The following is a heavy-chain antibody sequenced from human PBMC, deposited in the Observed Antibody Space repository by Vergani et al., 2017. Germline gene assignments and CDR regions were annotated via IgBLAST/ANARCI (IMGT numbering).Heavy chain of an antibody. J-gene: IGHJ1*01. CDR3: ARISGGSAPYLHY. D-gene: IGHD2-15*01. Sequence: ALLEESGGGEVQPGRSLRLSCVASGITFSLYAMHWVRQAPGKGLDWVASIKRDGTETFYVDSVKGRFTISRDNAKTTLYLQMNSLRDEDRGVYYCARISGGSAPYLHYWGQGTLVTVAS. CDR1: GITFSLYA. V-gene: IGHV3-7*01. CDR2: IKRDGTET.